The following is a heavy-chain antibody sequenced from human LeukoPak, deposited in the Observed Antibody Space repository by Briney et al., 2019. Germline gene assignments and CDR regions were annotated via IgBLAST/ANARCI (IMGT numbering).Heavy chain of an antibody. CDR2: ISGSGGST. D-gene: IGHD2-2*01. V-gene: IGHV3-23*01. CDR1: GFTFSSYA. Sequence: PGGSLRLSCAASGFTFSSYAMNWVRQAPGKGLEWVSAISGSGGSTYYADSVKGRFTISRDNSKNTLYLQMNSLRAEDTAVYYCAKDDDGTKPAYYFDYWGQGTLVTVSS. J-gene: IGHJ4*02. CDR3: AKDDDGTKPAYYFDY.